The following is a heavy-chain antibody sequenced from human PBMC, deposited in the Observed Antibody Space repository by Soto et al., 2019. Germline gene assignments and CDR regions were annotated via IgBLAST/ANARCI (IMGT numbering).Heavy chain of an antibody. CDR2: ISYDGSNK. D-gene: IGHD2-8*01. CDR3: AKGRLRYYYYGMDV. V-gene: IGHV3-30*18. J-gene: IGHJ6*02. CDR1: GFTFSSYG. Sequence: QVQLVESGGGVVQPGRSLRLSCAASGFTFSSYGMHWVRQAPGKGLEWVAVISYDGSNKYYADSVKGRFTISRDNSKNTLYLQMNSLGAEDTAVYYCAKGRLRYYYYGMDVWGQGTTVTVSS.